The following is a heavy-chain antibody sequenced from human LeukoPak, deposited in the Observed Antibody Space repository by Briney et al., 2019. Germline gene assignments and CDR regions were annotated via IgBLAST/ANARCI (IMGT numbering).Heavy chain of an antibody. CDR2: ISYDGSNK. D-gene: IGHD5-12*01. CDR3: ARDQPRAGVLATIRRSFTTLAY. V-gene: IGHV3-30*04. Sequence: GRSLRLSCAASGFTFSSYAMHWVRQAPGKGLEWVALISYDGSNKHYADSVKGRFTISRDNSKNTLYLQMNSLRAEDTALYYCARDQPRAGVLATIRRSFTTLAYWGLGTLVTVSS. CDR1: GFTFSSYA. J-gene: IGHJ4*02.